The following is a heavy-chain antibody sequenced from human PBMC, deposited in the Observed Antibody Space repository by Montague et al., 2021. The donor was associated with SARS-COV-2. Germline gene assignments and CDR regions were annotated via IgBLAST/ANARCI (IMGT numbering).Heavy chain of an antibody. V-gene: IGHV3-49*04. D-gene: IGHD3-10*01. CDR1: GFTFGDYA. Sequence: SLRLSCAGSGFTFGDYAMSWVRQAPGKGLEWVGFIRSKGYGGTKEYAASVKGRFTISRDDSKGIAYLQMNSLKTEDTAVYYCSRVRDYYGSGSYYFDYWGKGTLVTVSS. CDR3: SRVRDYYGSGSYYFDY. J-gene: IGHJ4*02. CDR2: IRSKGYGGTK.